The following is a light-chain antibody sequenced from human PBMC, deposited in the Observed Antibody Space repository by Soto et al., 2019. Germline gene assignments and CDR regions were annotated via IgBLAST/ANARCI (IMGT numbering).Light chain of an antibody. Sequence: DILMTQSPATLSLSPGGRATLSCRASQSVSSNLAWYQQKPGQAPRLLIQRASTRATGIPARFSGSGSGTEFTLTISSLQSEDFAGYFCQQYNNWPGTFGQGNKVEIK. CDR1: QSVSSN. CDR2: RAS. V-gene: IGKV3-15*01. CDR3: QQYNNWPGT. J-gene: IGKJ1*01.